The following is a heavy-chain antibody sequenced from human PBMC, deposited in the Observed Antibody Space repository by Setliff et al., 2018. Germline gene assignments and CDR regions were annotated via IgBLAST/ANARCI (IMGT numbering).Heavy chain of an antibody. V-gene: IGHV4-38-2*01. CDR1: GYSISSGYY. Sequence: SETLSLTCAVSGYSISSGYYWGWIRQPPGKGLEWIGSIYYSGSTYYNPSLKSRVTISVDTSKNQFSLKLSSVTAADTAVYYCARTLLLSPYYFDYWGQGTLVTVSS. CDR3: ARTLLLSPYYFDY. D-gene: IGHD2-21*01. J-gene: IGHJ4*02. CDR2: IYYSGST.